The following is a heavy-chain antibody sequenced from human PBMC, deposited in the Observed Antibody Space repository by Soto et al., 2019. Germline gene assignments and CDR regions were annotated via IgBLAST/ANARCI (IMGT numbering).Heavy chain of an antibody. Sequence: GGSLRLSCAASGFTFSSYSSYAMHWVRQAPGKGLEWVAFISYDGSNEFYADSVKGRFTISRDNAKNSVYLQMDNVEVEDTAVYYCARAGFAAFDQWGQGTLVTVSS. J-gene: IGHJ4*02. CDR3: ARAGFAAFDQ. CDR2: ISYDGSNE. V-gene: IGHV3-30-3*01. CDR1: GFTFSSYSSYA. D-gene: IGHD6-13*01.